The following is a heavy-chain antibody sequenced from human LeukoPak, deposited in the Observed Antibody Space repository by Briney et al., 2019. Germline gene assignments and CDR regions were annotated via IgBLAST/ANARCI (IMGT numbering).Heavy chain of an antibody. V-gene: IGHV3-23*01. CDR3: AKSLTGGIVGPTGALDI. J-gene: IGHJ3*02. Sequence: GGSLRLSCAASGFTFSSYAMSWVRQAPGKGLEWVSAISGSGGSTYYADSVKGRFTISRDNSKNTLYLQMNSLRAEDTAVYYCAKSLTGGIVGPTGALDIWGQGTMVTVSS. CDR1: GFTFSSYA. CDR2: ISGSGGST. D-gene: IGHD1-26*01.